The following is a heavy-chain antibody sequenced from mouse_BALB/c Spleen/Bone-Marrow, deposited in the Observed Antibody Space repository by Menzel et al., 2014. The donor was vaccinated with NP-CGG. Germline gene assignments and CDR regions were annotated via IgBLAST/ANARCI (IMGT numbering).Heavy chain of an antibody. CDR3: ARDVYRNDEYAMDY. Sequence: VQLVESGPGLVAPSQSLSITCTVSGFSLTGYGVNWVRQPPGKGLEWLGMIWGDGRTDYNSALKSRLSISKDNSKSQVFLKMNSLQIDDTASYYCARDVYRNDEYAMDYWGQGTSVTVSS. CDR2: IWGDGRT. CDR1: GFSLTGYG. J-gene: IGHJ4*01. D-gene: IGHD2-14*01. V-gene: IGHV2-6-7*01.